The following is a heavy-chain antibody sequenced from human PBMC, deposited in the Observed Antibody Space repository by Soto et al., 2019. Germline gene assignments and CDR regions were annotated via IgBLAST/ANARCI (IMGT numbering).Heavy chain of an antibody. Sequence: GGSLRLSCAASGFTFSSHWMHWVRQVPGKGLVWVSRINTDGSSTSYADSVKGRYTISRDNAKNTLYLQMNILRADDTAVYYCARDTNGLSYWGQGTLVTVSS. CDR3: ARDTNGLSY. CDR1: GFTFSSHW. D-gene: IGHD2-8*01. J-gene: IGHJ4*02. CDR2: INTDGSST. V-gene: IGHV3-74*01.